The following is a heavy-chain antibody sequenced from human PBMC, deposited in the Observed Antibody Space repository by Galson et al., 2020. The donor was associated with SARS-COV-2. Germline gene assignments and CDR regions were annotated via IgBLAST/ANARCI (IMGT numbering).Heavy chain of an antibody. J-gene: IGHJ2*01. CDR3: ARPAGYCSSTSCYVSYWYFDL. CDR2: IYPGDSDT. V-gene: IGHV5-51*01. CDR1: GYSFTSYW. D-gene: IGHD2-2*01. Sequence: GESLKISCKGSGYSFTSYWIGWVRQMPGKGLEWMGLIYPGDSDTRYSPSFQGQVTISADKSISTAYLQWSSLKASDTAMYYCARPAGYCSSTSCYVSYWYFDLWGRGTLVTVSS.